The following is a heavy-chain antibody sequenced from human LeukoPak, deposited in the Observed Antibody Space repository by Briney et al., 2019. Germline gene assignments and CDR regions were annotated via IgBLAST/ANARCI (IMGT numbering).Heavy chain of an antibody. Sequence: PGGSLRLSCAAFGFTFSSYAMTWVRQAPGKGLEWVSAISGSGGSTYYADSVKGRFTISRDNSRNTLYLQMNSLRAEDTAVYYCAKDGYSSGWYSNYWGQGTLVTVSS. CDR3: AKDGYSSGWYSNY. V-gene: IGHV3-23*01. J-gene: IGHJ4*02. CDR1: GFTFSSYA. CDR2: ISGSGGST. D-gene: IGHD6-19*01.